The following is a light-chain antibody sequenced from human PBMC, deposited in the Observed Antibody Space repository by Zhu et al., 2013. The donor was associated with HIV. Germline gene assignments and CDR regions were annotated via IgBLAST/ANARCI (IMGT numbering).Light chain of an antibody. J-gene: IGKJ3*01. CDR2: AAS. CDR3: QQSYSTPCHV. V-gene: IGKV1-39*01. Sequence: DIQMTQSPSSLSASVGDRVTITCRASQSISSYLNWYQQKPGKAPKLLIYAASSLQSGVPSRFSGSGSGTDFTLTISSLQPEDFATYYCQQSYSTPCHVFGP. CDR1: QSISSY.